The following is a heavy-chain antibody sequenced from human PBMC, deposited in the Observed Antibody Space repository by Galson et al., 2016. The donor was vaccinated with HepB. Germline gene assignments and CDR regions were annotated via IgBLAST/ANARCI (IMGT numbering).Heavy chain of an antibody. D-gene: IGHD1-1*01. J-gene: IGHJ3*02. Sequence: SVKVSCKASGFNFRSSAVQWARQARGQRLEWIGWIVVGNGHTNYAEKFQGGVTITRDMSTGTAYMELSSPRSEDTALYCCAATQQLSGAFDIWGQGTMVTVSS. CDR3: AATQQLSGAFDI. V-gene: IGHV1-58*01. CDR1: GFNFRSSA. CDR2: IVVGNGHT.